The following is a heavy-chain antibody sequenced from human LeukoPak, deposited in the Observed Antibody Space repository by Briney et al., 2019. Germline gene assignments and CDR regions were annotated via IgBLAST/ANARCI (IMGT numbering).Heavy chain of an antibody. CDR2: ISSSSSTI. CDR3: ARDLAYYYDSSGYFFDY. J-gene: IGHJ4*02. Sequence: GGSLRLSCAASGFTFSSYSMNWVRQAPGKGLEWVSYISSSSSTIYYADSVKGRFTISRDNAKNSLYLQMHSLRAEDTAVYYCARDLAYYYDSSGYFFDYWGQGTLVTVSS. D-gene: IGHD3-22*01. V-gene: IGHV3-48*01. CDR1: GFTFSSYS.